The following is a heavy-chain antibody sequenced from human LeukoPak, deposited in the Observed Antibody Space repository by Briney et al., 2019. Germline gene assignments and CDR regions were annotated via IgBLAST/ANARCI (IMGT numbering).Heavy chain of an antibody. J-gene: IGHJ4*02. CDR1: GFTISNYW. CDR3: VWVY. CDR2: IKGDGSEK. Sequence: PGGSLRLSCAASGFTISNYWMRWGRQGPGKGLEWVANIKGDGSEKNYVDSVKGRFTISSDHAKSSLYLQKTSLRAGDTAVYYCVWVYWGQGTLVTVSS. V-gene: IGHV3-7*04.